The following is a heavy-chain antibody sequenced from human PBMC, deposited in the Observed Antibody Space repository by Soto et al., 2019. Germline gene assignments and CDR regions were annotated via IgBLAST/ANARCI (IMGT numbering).Heavy chain of an antibody. CDR3: ARRIAPGIAVAGPRSYYYGMDV. D-gene: IGHD6-19*01. J-gene: IGHJ6*02. Sequence: GVSLKISCKGSGYSFTSYWISWVRQMPGKGLEWMGRIDPSDSYTNYSPSFQGHVTISADKSISTAYLQWSSLKASDTAMYYCARRIAPGIAVAGPRSYYYGMDVWGQGTTVTVSS. CDR2: IDPSDSYT. CDR1: GYSFTSYW. V-gene: IGHV5-10-1*01.